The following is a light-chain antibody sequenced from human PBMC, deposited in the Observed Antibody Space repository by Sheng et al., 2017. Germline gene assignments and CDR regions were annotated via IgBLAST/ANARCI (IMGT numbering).Light chain of an antibody. Sequence: DIQMTQSPSSLSASVGDRVTITCRASQGISNYLAWYQQKPGKVPKLLIYAASALQSGVSTRFSGSGSGTDFTLSISSLQPEDVAIYYCQKYNSAPQTFGQGTKVEIK. J-gene: IGKJ1*01. CDR3: QKYNSAPQT. V-gene: IGKV1-27*01. CDR2: AAS. CDR1: QGISNY.